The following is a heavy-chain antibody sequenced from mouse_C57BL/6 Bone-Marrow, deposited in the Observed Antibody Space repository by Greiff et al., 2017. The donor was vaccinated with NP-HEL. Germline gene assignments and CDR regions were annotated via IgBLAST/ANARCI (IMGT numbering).Heavy chain of an antibody. CDR2: ILPGSGST. V-gene: IGHV1-9*01. D-gene: IGHD2-4*01. CDR3: ASRGLRRRFYFDD. CDR1: GYTFTGYW. J-gene: IGHJ2*01. Sequence: VKLQQSGAELMKPGASVKLSCKATGYTFTGYWIEWVKQRPGHGLEWIGEILPGSGSTTYNEKFKGKATFTADTYANTAYMRLSSLTTEDSASYYCASRGLRRRFYFDDWGKGTTLTVSS.